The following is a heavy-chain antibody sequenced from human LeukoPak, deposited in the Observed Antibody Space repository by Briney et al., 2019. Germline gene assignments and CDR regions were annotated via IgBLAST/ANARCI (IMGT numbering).Heavy chain of an antibody. J-gene: IGHJ4*02. V-gene: IGHV3-30*04. CDR3: ARDVGGGDTFDY. D-gene: IGHD2-21*02. CDR1: GFTFSLYT. Sequence: GGSLRLSCAASGFTFSLYTMHWVRQAPGKGLEWVAVISYDGSDRYYADSVKGRFTISRDNSKNTLFLQMNSLRAEDTAVYFCARDVGGGDTFDYWGQGTLVTVSS. CDR2: ISYDGSDR.